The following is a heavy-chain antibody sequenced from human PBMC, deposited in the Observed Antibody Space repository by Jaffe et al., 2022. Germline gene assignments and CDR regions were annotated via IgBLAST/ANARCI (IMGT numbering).Heavy chain of an antibody. CDR2: ISWNSGSI. D-gene: IGHD6-19*01. V-gene: IGHV3-9*01. CDR3: AKAGGWYLYAFDI. J-gene: IGHJ3*02. Sequence: EVQLVESGGGLVQPGRSLRLSCAASGFTFDDYAMHWVRQAPGKGLEWVSGISWNSGSIGYADSVKGRFTISRDNAKNSLYLQMNSLRAEDTALYYCAKAGGWYLYAFDIWGQGTMVTVSS. CDR1: GFTFDDYA.